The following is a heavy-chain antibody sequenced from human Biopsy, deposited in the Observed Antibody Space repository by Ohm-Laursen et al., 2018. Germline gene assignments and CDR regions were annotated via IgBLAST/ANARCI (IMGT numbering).Heavy chain of an antibody. J-gene: IGHJ5*02. CDR2: IFYRGST. CDR1: GGSISNNNYY. D-gene: IGHD3-22*01. V-gene: IGHV4-39*02. CDR3: ARDYDTSGYYYVS. Sequence: SDTLSLTCPVSGGSISNNNYYWGWIRQPPGKGLEWIGSIFYRGSTHYKPALKSRVSMSVDTSKNQFSLKLNSVTAADTAVYYCARDYDTSGYYYVSWGQGTLVTVSS.